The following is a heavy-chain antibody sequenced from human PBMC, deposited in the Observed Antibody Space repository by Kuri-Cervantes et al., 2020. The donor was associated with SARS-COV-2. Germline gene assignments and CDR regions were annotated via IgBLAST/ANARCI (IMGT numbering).Heavy chain of an antibody. D-gene: IGHD1-26*01. CDR3: ARGGGVGATSFDY. J-gene: IGHJ4*02. Sequence: ASVKVSCKASGYTFTGYYMHWVRQAPGQGLEWMGWINPNSGGTNYAQKFQGWVTMTRDTSISTAYMELSRLRSGDTAVYYCARGGGVGATSFDYWGQGTLVTVSS. CDR2: INPNSGGT. V-gene: IGHV1-2*04. CDR1: GYTFTGYY.